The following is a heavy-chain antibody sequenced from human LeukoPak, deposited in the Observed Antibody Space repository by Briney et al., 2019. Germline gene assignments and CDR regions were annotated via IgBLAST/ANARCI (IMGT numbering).Heavy chain of an antibody. CDR3: ARDVIIRSGGIATTSYFDY. V-gene: IGHV4-4*07. CDR1: GGPLSGYH. D-gene: IGHD3-16*01. Sequence: PSETLSLTCSVSGGPLSGYHWTWIRQPAGKGLEWIGRIYTNGNTNFNSSLRGRITMSVDTSKNQFSLNLNSVTAADTAVYYCARDVIIRSGGIATTSYFDYWGQGALVTVSA. CDR2: IYTNGNT. J-gene: IGHJ4*02.